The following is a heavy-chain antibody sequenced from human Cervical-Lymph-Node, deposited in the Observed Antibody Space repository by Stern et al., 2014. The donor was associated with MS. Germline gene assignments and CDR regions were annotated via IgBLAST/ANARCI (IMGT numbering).Heavy chain of an antibody. D-gene: IGHD3-22*01. CDR2: INPNSGGT. J-gene: IGHJ5*02. CDR3: ARVSHDSSGYYNWFDP. CDR1: GYTFTGYY. Sequence: VQLVESEAEVKKPGASVKVSCKASGYTFTGYYMHWVRQAPGQGLEWMGWINPNSGGTNYAQKFQGRVTMTRDTSISTAYMELSRLRSDDTAVYYCARVSHDSSGYYNWFDPWGQGTLVTVSS. V-gene: IGHV1-2*02.